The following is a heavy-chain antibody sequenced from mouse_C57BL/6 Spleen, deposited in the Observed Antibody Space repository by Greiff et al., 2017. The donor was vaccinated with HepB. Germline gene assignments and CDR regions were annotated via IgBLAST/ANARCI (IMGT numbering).Heavy chain of an antibody. Sequence: DVMLVESGEGLVKPGGSLKLSCAASGFTFSSYAMSWVRQTPEKRLEWVAYISSGGDYIYYADTVKGRFTISRDNARNTLYLQMSSLKSEDTAMYYCTREDYDVHYAMDYWGQGTSVTVSS. CDR3: TREDYDVHYAMDY. CDR1: GFTFSSYA. D-gene: IGHD2-4*01. J-gene: IGHJ4*01. CDR2: ISSGGDYI. V-gene: IGHV5-9-1*02.